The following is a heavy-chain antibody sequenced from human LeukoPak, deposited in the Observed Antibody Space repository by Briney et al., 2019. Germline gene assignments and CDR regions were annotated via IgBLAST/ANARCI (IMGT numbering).Heavy chain of an antibody. CDR2: IYHSGST. CDR3: ARLETSSGSLSYFDY. CDR1: GYSISSGYY. V-gene: IGHV4-38-2*02. J-gene: IGHJ4*02. D-gene: IGHD6-19*01. Sequence: SETLSLTCTVSGYSISSGYYWAWIRQPPGKGLEWIGYIYHSGSTNYNPSLKSRVTISVDTSKNQFSLKLSSVTAADTAVYYCARLETSSGSLSYFDYWGQGTLVAVSS.